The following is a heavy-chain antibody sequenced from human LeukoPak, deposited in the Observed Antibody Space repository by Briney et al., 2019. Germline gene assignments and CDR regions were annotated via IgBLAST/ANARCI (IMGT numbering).Heavy chain of an antibody. CDR1: GDSLSSSY. Sequence: SETLSLTCTVSGDSLSSSYWSWVRQPAGKGLEWIGRIYTSGYTNFNPSLNGRVSISRDTTKNLFSLRLRSVTAADTAVYFCARGRVSSSTWYSTYYYYFYMDVWGKGTTVTVSS. CDR2: IYTSGYT. CDR3: ARGRVSSSTWYSTYYYYFYMDV. V-gene: IGHV4-4*07. D-gene: IGHD1-1*01. J-gene: IGHJ6*03.